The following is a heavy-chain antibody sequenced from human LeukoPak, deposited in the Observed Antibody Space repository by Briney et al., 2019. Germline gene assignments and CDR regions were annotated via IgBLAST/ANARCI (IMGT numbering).Heavy chain of an antibody. Sequence: ASVKVSCKASGYTFTNYYIHWVRQAPGQGLEWMGIINPTGGSASYAQKFQGRVSMTSDTSTSTLYLELSSLRSEDTAVYYCARDRSGSRWRRFDPWGQGTLVTVSS. J-gene: IGHJ5*02. CDR1: GYTFTNYY. D-gene: IGHD6-13*01. CDR3: ARDRSGSRWRRFDP. V-gene: IGHV1-46*01. CDR2: INPTGGSA.